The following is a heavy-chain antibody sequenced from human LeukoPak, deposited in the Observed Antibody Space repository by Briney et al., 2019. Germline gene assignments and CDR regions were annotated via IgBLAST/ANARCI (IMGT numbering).Heavy chain of an antibody. Sequence: PGGSLRLSFAASGFTFSSYWMHWVRQAPGKGLVWVSRINSDGSSTSYADSVKGRFTISRDNAKNTLYLQMNSLRAEDTAVYYCASKDSSSWHPFDYWGQGTLVTVSS. D-gene: IGHD6-13*01. CDR1: GFTFSSYW. CDR3: ASKDSSSWHPFDY. J-gene: IGHJ4*02. CDR2: INSDGSST. V-gene: IGHV3-74*01.